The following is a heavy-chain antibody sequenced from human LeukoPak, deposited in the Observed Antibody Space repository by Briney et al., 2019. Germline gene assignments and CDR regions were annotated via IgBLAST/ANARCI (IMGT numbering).Heavy chain of an antibody. CDR3: ARLDDRAARIAVGRSSTWSSRRGFDY. D-gene: IGHD6-13*01. CDR1: GGSISSGSYY. J-gene: IGHJ4*02. V-gene: IGHV4-61*02. CDR2: IYTSGST. Sequence: SETLSLTCTVSGGSISSGSYYWSWIRQPAGKGLEWIGRIYTSGSTNYNPSLKSRVTISVDTSKNQFSLKLNSVTAADTAVYYCARLDDRAARIAVGRSSTWSSRRGFDYWGQGTLVTVSS.